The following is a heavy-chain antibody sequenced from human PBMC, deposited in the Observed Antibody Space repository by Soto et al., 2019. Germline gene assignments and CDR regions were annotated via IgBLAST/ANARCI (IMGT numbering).Heavy chain of an antibody. V-gene: IGHV3-23*01. CDR1: GFTFSSYA. CDR3: AKDLLIVVVPAALNWFDP. J-gene: IGHJ5*02. D-gene: IGHD2-2*01. CDR2: ISGSGGST. Sequence: LRLSCAASGFTFSSYAMSWLRQAPGKGLEWVSAISGSGGSTYYADSVKGRFTISRDNSKNALYLQMNSLRAEDTAVYYCAKDLLIVVVPAALNWFDPWGQGTLVTVSS.